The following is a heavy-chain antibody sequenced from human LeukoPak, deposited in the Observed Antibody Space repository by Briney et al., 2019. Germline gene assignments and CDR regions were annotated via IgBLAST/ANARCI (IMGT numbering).Heavy chain of an antibody. D-gene: IGHD3-22*01. Sequence: NTGGSLRLSCAASGFTFSSYSMNWVRQAPGKGLEWVSSISSSSSYIYYADSVKGRFTISRDNAKNSLYLQMNSLRAEDTAVYYCARDLSWLGYDSSGYYSDAFDIWGQGTMVTV. CDR1: GFTFSSYS. V-gene: IGHV3-21*01. CDR3: ARDLSWLGYDSSGYYSDAFDI. J-gene: IGHJ3*02. CDR2: ISSSSSYI.